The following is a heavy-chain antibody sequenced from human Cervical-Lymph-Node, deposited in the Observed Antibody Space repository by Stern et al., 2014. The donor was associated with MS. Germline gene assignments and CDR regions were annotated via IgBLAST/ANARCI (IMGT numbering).Heavy chain of an antibody. D-gene: IGHD6-6*01. CDR1: GFTFSSYG. CDR2: IWYDGSNK. CDR3: ARGDSSSPLEY. V-gene: IGHV3-33*01. J-gene: IGHJ4*02. Sequence: QLVESGGGVVQPGRSLRLSCAASGFTFSSYGMHWVRQTPGKGLEWVAVIWYDGSNKYYADSVKGRFTISRDNSENTLYLQMNSLRDEDTAVYYCARGDSSSPLEYWGQGTLVTVSS.